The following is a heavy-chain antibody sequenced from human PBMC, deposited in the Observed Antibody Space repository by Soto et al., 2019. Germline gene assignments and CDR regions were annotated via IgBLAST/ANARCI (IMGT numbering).Heavy chain of an antibody. CDR2: IRQDGSEN. CDR3: ARENYRQFDY. D-gene: IGHD4-4*01. CDR1: GFTFSPYW. Sequence: DVQLVESGGGLVQPGGSLRLSCAASGFTFSPYWMSWVRQVPGKGLEWVANIRQDGSENYYVDSVKGRSTISRDNAKNSLYLQMHSVRAEDTAVYFCARENYRQFDYWGQGTLVTVSS. J-gene: IGHJ4*02. V-gene: IGHV3-7*01.